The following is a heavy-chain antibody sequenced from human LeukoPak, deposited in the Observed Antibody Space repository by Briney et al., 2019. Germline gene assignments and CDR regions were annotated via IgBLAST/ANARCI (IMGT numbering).Heavy chain of an antibody. Sequence: SETLSLTCTVSGGSISSYYWSWIRQPPGKGLEWIGYIYYSGSTNYNPSLKSRVTISVDTSKNQFSLKLSSVTAADTAVYYCARCGYNRPQWFDTWGQGTLVTVSS. CDR1: GGSISSYY. V-gene: IGHV4-59*01. CDR2: IYYSGST. CDR3: ARCGYNRPQWFDT. J-gene: IGHJ5*02. D-gene: IGHD5-24*01.